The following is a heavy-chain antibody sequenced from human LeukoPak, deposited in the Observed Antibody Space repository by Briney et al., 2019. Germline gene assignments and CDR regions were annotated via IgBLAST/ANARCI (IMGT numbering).Heavy chain of an antibody. V-gene: IGHV3-20*04. Sequence: GGSLRLSCSVSGFTFDDYGMSWVRQVPGKGLEWVAVISWNGGSTGYADSVKGRFTISRDNAKNSLYLQMNSLRAEDTALYYCARSQARGDNWFDPWGQGTLVTVSS. CDR1: GFTFDDYG. D-gene: IGHD3-10*01. CDR2: ISWNGGST. J-gene: IGHJ5*02. CDR3: ARSQARGDNWFDP.